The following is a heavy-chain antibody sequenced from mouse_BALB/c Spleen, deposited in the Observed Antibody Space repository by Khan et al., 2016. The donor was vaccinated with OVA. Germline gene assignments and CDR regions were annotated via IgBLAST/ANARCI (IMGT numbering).Heavy chain of an antibody. CDR2: IVPQNDDS. CDR1: GFNIKDTY. J-gene: IGHJ3*01. CDR3: ATRYGNPFAY. Sequence: VQLQQSGAELVKPAPSVKLSCSVSGFNIKDTYIHWMNQRLQQGLVWIVGIVPQNDDSKYGPKLQAQASLTADTSYNTAYLQLSSLTYEDTAVYYCATRYGNPFAYWGQGTLVSVSA. V-gene: IGHV14-3*02. D-gene: IGHD2-1*01.